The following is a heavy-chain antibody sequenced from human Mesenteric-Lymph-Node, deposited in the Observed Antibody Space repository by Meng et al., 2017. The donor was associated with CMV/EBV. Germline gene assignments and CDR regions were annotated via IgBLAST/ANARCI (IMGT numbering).Heavy chain of an antibody. V-gene: IGHV6-1*01. D-gene: IGHD6-6*01. Sequence: DSVSSNNAAWNWIRQSPSRGLEWLGRTYYRSKWYNDYLVSLKGRITINADTSKNQFSLQLDSVTPEDTAVYFCAKGTSGQFVSKFDYWGQGTLVTVSS. J-gene: IGHJ4*02. CDR3: AKGTSGQFVSKFDY. CDR2: TYYRSKWYN. CDR1: DSVSSNNAA.